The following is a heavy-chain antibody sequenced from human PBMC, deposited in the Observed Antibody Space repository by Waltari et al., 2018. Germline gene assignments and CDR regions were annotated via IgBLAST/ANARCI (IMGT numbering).Heavy chain of an antibody. CDR2: IKTDGSTT. CDR1: GFLFSNYW. V-gene: IGHV3-74*01. CDR3: AAYSGSWY. J-gene: IGHJ4*02. Sequence: EVQLVESGGGLVQPGGSLRPSCAASGFLFSNYWMHWLRAAPGKGPVWVSQIKTDGSTTRYTDSVEGRFTISRDNARNMLYLQMNSLRAEDTALYYCAAYSGSWYWGQGTLVTVSS. D-gene: IGHD6-13*01.